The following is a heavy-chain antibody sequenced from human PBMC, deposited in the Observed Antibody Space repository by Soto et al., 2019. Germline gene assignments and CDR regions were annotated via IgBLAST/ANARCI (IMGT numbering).Heavy chain of an antibody. CDR3: ARWPRYGERRVGEFHY. V-gene: IGHV4-38-2*01. CDR2: IYHSGST. CDR1: GYSISSGYY. D-gene: IGHD1-26*01. Sequence: SETLSLTCAVSGYSISSGYYWGWIRQPPGKGLEWIGSIYHSGSTYYNPSLKSRVTISVDTSKNQFSLKLSSVTAADTAVYYCARWPRYGERRVGEFHYWGQGTLVTVSS. J-gene: IGHJ4*02.